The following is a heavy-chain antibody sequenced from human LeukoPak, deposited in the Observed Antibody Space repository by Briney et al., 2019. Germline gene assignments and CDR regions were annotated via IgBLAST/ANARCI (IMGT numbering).Heavy chain of an antibody. CDR1: GVSISSSNW. V-gene: IGHV4-4*02. Sequence: SETLSLTCAVSGVSISSSNWWTRVRQPPGKGLEWIGEIQHSRSNNYHPSLKSGVTLSVDKSKNHFSLNMISVTAADTAVYYCARDRGYTASWYQNYDSGGTYPTFDYWGQGTLVTVSS. CDR2: IQHSRSN. CDR3: ARDRGYTASWYQNYDSGGTYPTFDY. D-gene: IGHD3-22*01. J-gene: IGHJ4*02.